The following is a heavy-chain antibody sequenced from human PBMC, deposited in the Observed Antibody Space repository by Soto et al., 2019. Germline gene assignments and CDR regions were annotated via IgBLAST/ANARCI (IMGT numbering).Heavy chain of an antibody. J-gene: IGHJ5*02. CDR2: ISSNSAYI. D-gene: IGHD6-13*01. V-gene: IGHV3-21*01. CDR3: TRDASRDSSARGWFDP. Sequence: GGSLRLSCAASGFTFRSFTMNWARQAPGKGLEWVSTISSNSAYIYYTDALRGRFTISRDNAKNSLHLQMNSLRAEDTAVYYCTRDASRDSSARGWFDPWGPGTLVTVSS. CDR1: GFTFRSFT.